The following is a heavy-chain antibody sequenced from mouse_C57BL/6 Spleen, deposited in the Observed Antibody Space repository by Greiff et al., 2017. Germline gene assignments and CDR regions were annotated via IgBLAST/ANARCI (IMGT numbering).Heavy chain of an antibody. D-gene: IGHD2-2*01. Sequence: EVKLMESGGGLVKPGGSLKLSCAASGFTFSDYGMHWVRQAPEKGLEWVAYISSGSSTIYYADTVKGRFTISRDNAKNTLFLQMTSLRSEDTAMYYCARGVTTALYYAMDYWGQGTSVTVSS. J-gene: IGHJ4*01. CDR1: GFTFSDYG. V-gene: IGHV5-17*01. CDR2: ISSGSSTI. CDR3: ARGVTTALYYAMDY.